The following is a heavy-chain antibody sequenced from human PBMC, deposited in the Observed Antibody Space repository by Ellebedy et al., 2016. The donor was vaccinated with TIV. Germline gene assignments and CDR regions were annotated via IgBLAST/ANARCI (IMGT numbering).Heavy chain of an antibody. V-gene: IGHV2-5*01. D-gene: IGHD3-3*01. Sequence: SGPTLVKPTQTLTLTCTFSGFSLSISDEGVGWIRQPPGKALEWLGFIYWNGDNRYSPSLKSRLTFTKDTSKNQVVLEMTDMDPVDTGTYYCAHRRFGSISFDYWGQGIRVTVSS. CDR1: GFSLSISDEG. CDR3: AHRRFGSISFDY. J-gene: IGHJ4*02. CDR2: IYWNGDN.